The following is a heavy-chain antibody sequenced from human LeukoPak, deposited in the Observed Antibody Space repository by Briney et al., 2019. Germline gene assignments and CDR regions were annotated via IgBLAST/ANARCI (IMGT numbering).Heavy chain of an antibody. V-gene: IGHV4-4*09. CDR1: GSSLRTYS. Sequence: SETLSVTCTVSGSSLRTYSWSWIRPPRGRGLEWVGYIYATGSTHYTPPRKSRVTMSLATSKNRLSLSLSSATAAETAVLYSARHRAEMATITDDAFDIWGQGTMVTVPS. J-gene: IGHJ3*02. CDR2: IYATGST. CDR3: ARHRAEMATITDDAFDI. D-gene: IGHD5-24*01.